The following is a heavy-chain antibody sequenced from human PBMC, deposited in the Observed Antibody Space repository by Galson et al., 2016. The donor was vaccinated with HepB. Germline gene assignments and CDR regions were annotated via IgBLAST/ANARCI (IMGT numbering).Heavy chain of an antibody. Sequence: SLRLSCAGSGSTFSTNWMSRVRQAPGKGLEWVANIKEDGSEKYYVDSVKGRFTISRDNAKNSLFLQMNSLRAEDTAVYYCARDSGYCNNFDCKGDAFDMWGQGTMVTVSS. V-gene: IGHV3-7*04. J-gene: IGHJ3*02. CDR1: GSTFSTNW. CDR2: IKEDGSEK. CDR3: ARDSGYCNNFDCKGDAFDM. D-gene: IGHD2-8*01.